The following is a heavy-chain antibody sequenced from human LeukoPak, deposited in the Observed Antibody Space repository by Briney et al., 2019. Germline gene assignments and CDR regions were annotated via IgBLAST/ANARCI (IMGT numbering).Heavy chain of an antibody. Sequence: PGGSLRLSCAASGFTFSSYAMSWVRQAPGKGLEWVSAISGSGGSTYYADSVKGRFTISRDNSKNALYLQMNSLRAEDTAVYYCAKAAAMIVVSTTDYWGQGTLVTVSS. CDR1: GFTFSSYA. V-gene: IGHV3-23*01. D-gene: IGHD3-22*01. J-gene: IGHJ4*02. CDR3: AKAAAMIVVSTTDY. CDR2: ISGSGGST.